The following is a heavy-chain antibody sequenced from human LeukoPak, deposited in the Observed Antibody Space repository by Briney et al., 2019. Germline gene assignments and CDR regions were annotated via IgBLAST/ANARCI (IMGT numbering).Heavy chain of an antibody. CDR2: ISAYNGNT. D-gene: IGHD2-2*02. Sequence: VASVKVSCKASGYTFTSYGISWVRQAPGQGLEWMGWISAYNGNTNYAQKLQDRVTMTTDTSTSTAYMELRSLRSDDTAVYYCARDQYCSSTSCYSDYWGQGTLVTVSS. CDR3: ARDQYCSSTSCYSDY. J-gene: IGHJ4*02. V-gene: IGHV1-18*01. CDR1: GYTFTSYG.